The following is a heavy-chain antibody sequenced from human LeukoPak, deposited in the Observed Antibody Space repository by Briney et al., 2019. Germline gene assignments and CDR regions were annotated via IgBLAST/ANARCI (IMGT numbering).Heavy chain of an antibody. V-gene: IGHV3-23*01. J-gene: IGHJ4*02. CDR3: AKDRFRRQSSGKPLDY. Sequence: PGGSLRLSCAASGLTFSIYAMSWVRPAPGKGLEWVAGICGSGESIHYVASVKGRFTISRDNSKNTLYLQMNGLRAEDTALYYCAKDRFRRQSSGKPLDYWGQGTLVTVSS. CDR2: ICGSGESI. D-gene: IGHD3-22*01. CDR1: GLTFSIYA.